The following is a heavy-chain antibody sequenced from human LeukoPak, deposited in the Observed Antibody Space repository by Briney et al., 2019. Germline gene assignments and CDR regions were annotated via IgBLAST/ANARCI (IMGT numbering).Heavy chain of an antibody. J-gene: IGHJ4*02. CDR1: GFTFSSYA. V-gene: IGHV3-23*01. CDR2: ISGSGGST. CDR3: ARAGTGVSGVVDY. Sequence: GGSLRLSCAASGFTFSSYAMSWVRQAPGKGLEWVSAISGSGGSTYYPDSVKGRFTISRENAKNSLYLQMNSLRAGDTAVYFCARAGTGVSGVVDYWGQGTLVTVSS. D-gene: IGHD2-15*01.